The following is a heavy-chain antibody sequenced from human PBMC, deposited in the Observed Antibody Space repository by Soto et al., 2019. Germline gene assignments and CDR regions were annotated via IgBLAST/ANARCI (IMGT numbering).Heavy chain of an antibody. CDR1: GFTFSNAW. CDR3: TTDVYSGLPSYYYDSSGYFTNFDY. V-gene: IGHV3-15*07. J-gene: IGHJ4*02. CDR2: IKSKTDGGTT. Sequence: PGGSLRLSCAASGFTFSNAWMNWVRQAPGKGLEWVGRIKSKTDGGTTDYAAPVKGRFTISRDDSKNTLYLQMNSLKTEDTAVYYCTTDVYSGLPSYYYDSSGYFTNFDYWGQGTLVTVSS. D-gene: IGHD3-22*01.